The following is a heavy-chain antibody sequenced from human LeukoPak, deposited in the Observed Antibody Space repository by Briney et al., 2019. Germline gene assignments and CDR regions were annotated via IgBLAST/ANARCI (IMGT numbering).Heavy chain of an antibody. CDR1: GGSISSSNW. D-gene: IGHD2-8*01. J-gene: IGHJ4*02. CDR3: ASPRMANGPFDY. V-gene: IGHV4-4*02. CDR2: IYHSGST. Sequence: SETLSLTCAVSGGSISSSNWWSWVRQPPGKGLEWIGEIYHSGSTNYNPSLKSRVTISVDKSKNQFSLKLSSVAAADTAVYYCASPRMANGPFDYWGQGTLVTVSS.